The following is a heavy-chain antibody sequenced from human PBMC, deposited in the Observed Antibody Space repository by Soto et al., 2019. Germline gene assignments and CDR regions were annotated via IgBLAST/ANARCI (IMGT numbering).Heavy chain of an antibody. J-gene: IGHJ4*02. CDR1: GGTFSSYT. CDR2: IIPILGIA. D-gene: IGHD2-21*02. V-gene: IGHV1-69*02. CDR3: ARAQNTYCGGDCYSLGY. Sequence: SVKVSCKASGGTFSSYTISWVRQAPGQGLEWMGRIIPILGIANYAQKFQGRVTITADKSTSTAYMELSSLRSEDTAVYYCARAQNTYCGGDCYSLGYWGQGTLVTVS.